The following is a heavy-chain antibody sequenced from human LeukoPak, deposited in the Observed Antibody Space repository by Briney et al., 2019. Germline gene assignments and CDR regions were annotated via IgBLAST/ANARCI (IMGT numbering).Heavy chain of an antibody. V-gene: IGHV3-48*03. Sequence: GGSLRLSCAASGFTFSSYEMNWVRQAPGKGLEWVSYISSSGSTIYYADSVKGRFTISRDNSKNTLYLQMNSLRAEDTAVYYCATKAGGGSSGYYFGGGRTPGWYYYMDVWGKGTTVTISS. J-gene: IGHJ6*03. CDR3: ATKAGGGSSGYYFGGGRTPGWYYYMDV. CDR2: ISSSGSTI. D-gene: IGHD3-22*01. CDR1: GFTFSSYE.